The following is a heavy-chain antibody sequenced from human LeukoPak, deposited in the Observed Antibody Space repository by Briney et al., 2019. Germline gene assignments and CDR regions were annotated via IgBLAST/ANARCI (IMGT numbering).Heavy chain of an antibody. D-gene: IGHD3-16*02. CDR2: INHSGST. V-gene: IGHV4-34*01. CDR1: GGSFSGYY. J-gene: IGHJ5*02. CDR3: ARGRGGMITFGGVIVSRKRDNWFDP. Sequence: SETLSLTCAVYGGSFSGYYWSWIRQPPGKGLEWIGEINHSGSTNYNPSLKSRVTISVDTSKNQFSLKLSSVTAADTAVYYCARGRGGMITFGGVIVSRKRDNWFDPWGQGTLVTVSS.